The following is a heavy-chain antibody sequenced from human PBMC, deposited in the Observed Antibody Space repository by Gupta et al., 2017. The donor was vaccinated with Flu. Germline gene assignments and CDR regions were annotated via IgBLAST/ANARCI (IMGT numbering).Heavy chain of an antibody. V-gene: IGHV3-23*01. J-gene: IGHJ4*02. CDR3: AKDSSANWNYVSSDRFDY. Sequence: FSSYAMSWVRQAPGKGLEWVSAISGSGGSTYYADSVKGRFTISRDNSKNTLYLQMNSLRAEDTAVYYCAKDSSANWNYVSSDRFDYWGQGTLVTVSS. CDR2: ISGSGGST. CDR1: FSSYA. D-gene: IGHD1-7*01.